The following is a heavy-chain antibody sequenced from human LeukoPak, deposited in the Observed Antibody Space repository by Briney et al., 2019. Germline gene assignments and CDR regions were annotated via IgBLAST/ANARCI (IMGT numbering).Heavy chain of an antibody. CDR1: GYTFTAYY. Sequence: ASVKVSCKASGYTFTAYYIHWVRQAPGQGLEWLGWINPISGGATYAHKFQGRVTMTRDTSISTMYMEVSRLRSDDTGIYYCARPSSPCSGGNCYPDYWGQGTLVTVSS. CDR2: INPISGGA. J-gene: IGHJ4*02. V-gene: IGHV1-2*02. D-gene: IGHD2-15*01. CDR3: ARPSSPCSGGNCYPDY.